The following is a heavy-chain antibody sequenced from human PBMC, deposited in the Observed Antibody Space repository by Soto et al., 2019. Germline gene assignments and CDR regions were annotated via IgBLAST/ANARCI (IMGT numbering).Heavy chain of an antibody. CDR2: ISAYNGNT. CDR1: GYTFTSYG. CDR3: ARVLHYSSGYYFDY. V-gene: IGHV1-18*01. D-gene: IGHD3-22*01. Sequence: GASVKVSCKASGYTFTSYGISWVRQAPGQGLEWMGWISAYNGNTNYAQKLQGRVTISVDRSKNQFSLKLSSVTAADTAVYYCARVLHYSSGYYFDYWGQGTLVTVSS. J-gene: IGHJ4*02.